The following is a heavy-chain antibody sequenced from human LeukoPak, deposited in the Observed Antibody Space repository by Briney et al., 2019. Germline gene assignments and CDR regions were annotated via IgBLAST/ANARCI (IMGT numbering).Heavy chain of an antibody. Sequence: PGGSLRLSCAVSGFTVSSSYMGWVRQAPGKGLEWVSVIYRGGSTYYTDSVKGSFTISRDNSKNTLYLQMNSLRAEDTAVYYCARVRDGYNYVFDHWGQGTLVTVSS. D-gene: IGHD5-24*01. J-gene: IGHJ4*02. CDR1: GFTVSSSY. CDR2: IYRGGST. V-gene: IGHV3-66*01. CDR3: ARVRDGYNYVFDH.